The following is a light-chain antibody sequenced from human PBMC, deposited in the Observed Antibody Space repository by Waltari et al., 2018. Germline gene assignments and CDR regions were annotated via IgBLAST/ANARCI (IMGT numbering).Light chain of an antibody. CDR1: QSVLYSSNSQNY. CDR3: QQYYDIPWT. Sequence: DIVMTQSPDSLAVSLGERVTINCKSSQSVLYSSNSQNYLAWYQQKPGQPPKFLIYWASARESGVPDRFSGSESGTDFTLTISSLQAEDVAVYYCQQYYDIPWTFGQGTKVEIK. V-gene: IGKV4-1*01. CDR2: WAS. J-gene: IGKJ1*01.